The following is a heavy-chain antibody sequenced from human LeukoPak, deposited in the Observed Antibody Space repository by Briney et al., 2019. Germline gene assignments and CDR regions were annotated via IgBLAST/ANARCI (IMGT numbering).Heavy chain of an antibody. CDR2: TYYRSKWYT. V-gene: IGHV6-1*01. Sequence: SQTLSLTCAISGDSVSNNNAAWNWIRQSPSRGLEWLGRTYYRSKWYTDYAASVSSRITIHPDASKNQFSLQLNSVTPEDTAVYYCASSSLRGSDAFDIWGQGTMVTVSS. CDR1: GDSVSNNNAA. D-gene: IGHD3-16*01. J-gene: IGHJ3*02. CDR3: ASSSLRGSDAFDI.